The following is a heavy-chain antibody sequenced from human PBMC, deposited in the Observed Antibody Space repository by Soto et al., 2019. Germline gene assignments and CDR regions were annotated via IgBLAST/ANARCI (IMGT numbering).Heavy chain of an antibody. D-gene: IGHD3-16*02. J-gene: IGHJ5*02. CDR2: ISSSSSYI. CDR1: GFTFSSYS. Sequence: KPGGSLRLSCAASGFTFSSYSMNWVRQAPGKGLEWVSSISSSSSYIYYADSVKGRFTISRDNAKNSLYLQMNSLRAEDTAVYYCARDSSPYDYVWGSYPNWFDPWGQGTLVTVSS. CDR3: ARDSSPYDYVWGSYPNWFDP. V-gene: IGHV3-21*01.